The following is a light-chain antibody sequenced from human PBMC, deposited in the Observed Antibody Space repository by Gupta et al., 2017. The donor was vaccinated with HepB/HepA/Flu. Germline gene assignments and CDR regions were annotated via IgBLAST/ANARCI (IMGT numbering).Light chain of an antibody. J-gene: IGLJ2*01. Sequence: QSVLPQPPSASGTPWQTDTILCSGSSSNIGSNYVYWYQQLPGTAPKLLIYRNNQRPSGVPDRFSGSKSGTSASLAISGLRSEDEADYYCAAWDDSLSGLFGGGTKLTVL. CDR2: RNN. V-gene: IGLV1-47*01. CDR1: SSNIGSNY. CDR3: AAWDDSLSGL.